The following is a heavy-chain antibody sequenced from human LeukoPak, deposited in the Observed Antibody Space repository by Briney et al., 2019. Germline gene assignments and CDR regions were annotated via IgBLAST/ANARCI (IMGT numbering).Heavy chain of an antibody. J-gene: IGHJ4*02. V-gene: IGHV1-69*04. CDR3: ARMVDSSGPDIDY. CDR1: GGTFSGYA. Sequence: GASVKVSCKASGGTFSGYAISWVRQAPGQGLEWMGRIIPIFGIANYAQKFQGRVTITADKSTSTAYMELSSLRSEDTAVYYCARMVDSSGPDIDYWGQGTLVTVSS. CDR2: IIPIFGIA. D-gene: IGHD3-22*01.